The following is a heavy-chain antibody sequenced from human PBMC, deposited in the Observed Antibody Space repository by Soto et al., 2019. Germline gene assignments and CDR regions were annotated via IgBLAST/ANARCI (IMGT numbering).Heavy chain of an antibody. J-gene: IGHJ3*02. CDR1: GYTFSAYT. Sequence: QAQLVQSGAEMKKPGASVKVSCKATGYTFSAYTMNWVRQAPGQSLEWMGWINAGSGNTKYSQNFQGRVSITRDTSASTVYMELTGLTSEDTAVYYCARDTETLGPRANDALDIWCQGTMVTVSS. D-gene: IGHD3-3*02. V-gene: IGHV1-3*01. CDR2: INAGSGNT. CDR3: ARDTETLGPRANDALDI.